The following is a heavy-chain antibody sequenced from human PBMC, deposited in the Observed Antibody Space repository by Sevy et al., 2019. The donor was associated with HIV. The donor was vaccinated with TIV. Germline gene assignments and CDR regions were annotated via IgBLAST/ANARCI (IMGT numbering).Heavy chain of an antibody. D-gene: IGHD7-27*01. CDR2: IKQDGNDK. V-gene: IGHV3-7*01. CDR1: GFTFSSYW. J-gene: IGHJ6*03. CDR3: ARDLGSFYYYYMDV. Sequence: GGSLRLSCAASGFTFSSYWMSWVRQAPGKGLEWVANIKQDGNDKYYVDSVKGRFTISRDNAKNSLYLQMSSLRAEDTAVYYCARDLGSFYYYYMDVWGKGTTVTVSS.